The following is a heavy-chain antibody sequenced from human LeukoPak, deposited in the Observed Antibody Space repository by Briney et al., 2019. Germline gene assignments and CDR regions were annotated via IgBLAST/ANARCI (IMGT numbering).Heavy chain of an antibody. Sequence: SETLSLTCAVYGGSFSGYYWSWIRQPPGKGLEWIGGVNHGGSTNYNPSLKSRVTISIDTSKNQFSLKLSSVTAADTAVYYCARDYVGVAGTFDYWGQGTLVTVSS. D-gene: IGHD6-19*01. CDR1: GGSFSGYY. CDR3: ARDYVGVAGTFDY. J-gene: IGHJ4*02. V-gene: IGHV4-34*01. CDR2: VNHGGST.